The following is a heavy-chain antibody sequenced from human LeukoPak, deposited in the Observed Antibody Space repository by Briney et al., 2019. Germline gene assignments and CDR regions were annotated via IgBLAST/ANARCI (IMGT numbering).Heavy chain of an antibody. Sequence: SETLSLTCTVSGGSISLHFWTWIRQPAGKGLEWIGRIYSSGSTNYNPSLKSRVTMSIDTSKNQFSLKLSSVTAADTAVYYCARGASSSGYSSSWLSYFDYWGQGTLVTVSS. CDR2: IYSSGST. V-gene: IGHV4-4*07. J-gene: IGHJ4*02. D-gene: IGHD6-13*01. CDR3: ARGASSSGYSSSWLSYFDY. CDR1: GGSISLHF.